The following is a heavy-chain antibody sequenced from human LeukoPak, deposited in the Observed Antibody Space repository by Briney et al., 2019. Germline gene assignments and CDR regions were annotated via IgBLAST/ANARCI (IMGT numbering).Heavy chain of an antibody. Sequence: SETLSLTCTVSGGSINNYYWSWIRQPPGKGLEWIGEINHSGSTNYNPSLKSRVTISVDTSKNQFSLKLSSVTAADTAVYYCARNKSWLRYPHAFDIWGQGTMVTVSS. D-gene: IGHD5-12*01. CDR2: INHSGST. V-gene: IGHV4-34*01. CDR1: GGSINNYY. J-gene: IGHJ3*02. CDR3: ARNKSWLRYPHAFDI.